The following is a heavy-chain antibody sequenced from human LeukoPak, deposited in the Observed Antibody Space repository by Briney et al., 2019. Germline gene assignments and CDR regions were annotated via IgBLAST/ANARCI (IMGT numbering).Heavy chain of an antibody. Sequence: GGSLRLSCAASGFTFSSCATHWVRQAPGKGLEWVAVISYDGSNKYYADSVKGRFTISRDNSKNTLYLQMNSLRAEDTAVYYCAREIAAAVWGQGTLVTVSS. CDR3: AREIAAAV. CDR2: ISYDGSNK. V-gene: IGHV3-30-3*01. CDR1: GFTFSSCA. D-gene: IGHD6-13*01. J-gene: IGHJ4*02.